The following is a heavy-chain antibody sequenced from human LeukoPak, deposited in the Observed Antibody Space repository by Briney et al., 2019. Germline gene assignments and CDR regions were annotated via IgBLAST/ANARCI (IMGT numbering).Heavy chain of an antibody. V-gene: IGHV4-59*06. J-gene: IGHJ4*02. D-gene: IGHD3-10*01. Sequence: SETLSLTCAVSGSSISSYYWSWIRQPPGKGLEWIGYIYYSGSTYYNPSLKSRVTISVDTSKNQFSLKLSSVTAADTAVYYCARKGLSYMVRDYYFDYWGQGTLVTVSS. CDR2: IYYSGST. CDR1: GSSISSYY. CDR3: ARKGLSYMVRDYYFDY.